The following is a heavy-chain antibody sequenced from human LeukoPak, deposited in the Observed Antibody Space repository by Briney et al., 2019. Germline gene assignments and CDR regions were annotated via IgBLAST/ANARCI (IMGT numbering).Heavy chain of an antibody. J-gene: IGHJ6*03. CDR1: GYTFTGYY. CDR3: ARAPSWYYYMDV. CDR2: INPNSGGT. V-gene: IGHV1-2*02. Sequence: GASVKVSCXASGYTFTGYYMHWVRQAPGQGLEWMGWINPNSGGTNYAQKFQGRVTMTRDTSISTAYMELSRLRSDDTAVYYCARAPSWYYYMDVWGKGTTVTVSS.